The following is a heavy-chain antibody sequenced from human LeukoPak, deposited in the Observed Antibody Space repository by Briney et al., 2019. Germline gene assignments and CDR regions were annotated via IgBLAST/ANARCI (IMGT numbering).Heavy chain of an antibody. Sequence: PGGSLRLSCAASGFTFSSYAMSWVRQAPGKGLEWVSAISGSGGSTYYADSVKGRFTISRDNSKNTLYLQMNSLRAEDTAVYYCAKGRKRIVVVTSWEGIVWGKGTTVTVSS. CDR1: GFTFSSYA. D-gene: IGHD2-21*02. V-gene: IGHV3-23*01. CDR2: ISGSGGST. CDR3: AKGRKRIVVVTSWEGIV. J-gene: IGHJ6*04.